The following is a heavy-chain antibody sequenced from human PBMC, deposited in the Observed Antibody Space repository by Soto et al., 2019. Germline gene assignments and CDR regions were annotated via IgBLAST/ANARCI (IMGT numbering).Heavy chain of an antibody. CDR1: GGSISSGGDY. D-gene: IGHD2-21*01. CDR3: ARGGDYYFDY. Sequence: SETLSLTCTVSGGSISSGGDYWGWIRQHPGKGLEWMGYIYYSGSTYYNPSLKSRVIISVDTSKNQFSLKLSSMTAADTAVYYCARGGDYYFDYWGQGTLVNVSS. V-gene: IGHV4-31*03. J-gene: IGHJ4*02. CDR2: IYYSGST.